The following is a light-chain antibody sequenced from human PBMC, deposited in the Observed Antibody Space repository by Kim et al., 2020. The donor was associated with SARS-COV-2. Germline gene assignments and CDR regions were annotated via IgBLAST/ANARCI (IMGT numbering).Light chain of an antibody. Sequence: VALGQTVSITCQGDSLRSYYATWYQQKPGQAPILGIYGKNNRPSGIPDRFSGSSSGNTASLTITGTQAGDEADYYCNSRDSNDNVVFGGGTKLTVL. CDR2: GKN. CDR3: NSRDSNDNVV. J-gene: IGLJ2*01. V-gene: IGLV3-19*01. CDR1: SLRSYY.